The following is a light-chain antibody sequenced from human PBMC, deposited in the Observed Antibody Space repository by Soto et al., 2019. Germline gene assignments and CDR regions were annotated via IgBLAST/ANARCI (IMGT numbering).Light chain of an antibody. V-gene: IGKV3-20*01. J-gene: IGKJ2*01. Sequence: ETVLTQSPGTVSLYPGERATLSCTTSQSVRSNYLAWYQQKPGQAPRLVVYCVFNRATGIPDGFSGSGSGTDFTLTISGLEPEDSAVYYCQHYDGSPRTFGQGTKLEI. CDR2: CVF. CDR3: QHYDGSPRT. CDR1: QSVRSNY.